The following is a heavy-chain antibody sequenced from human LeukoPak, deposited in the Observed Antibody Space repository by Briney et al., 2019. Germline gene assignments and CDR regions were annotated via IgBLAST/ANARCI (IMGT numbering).Heavy chain of an antibody. Sequence: SGTLSLTCTVSGGSIIDSSYYWGWIRQPPGKGLEWIGNIYYFGTTLHNPSLKSRVTMSVDTSKNQFSLKLSSVTAADTAVYYCARDSHAWYGQYYFDFWGQGALVTVSS. V-gene: IGHV4-39*07. D-gene: IGHD6-13*01. CDR1: GGSIIDSSYY. CDR2: IYYFGTT. J-gene: IGHJ4*02. CDR3: ARDSHAWYGQYYFDF.